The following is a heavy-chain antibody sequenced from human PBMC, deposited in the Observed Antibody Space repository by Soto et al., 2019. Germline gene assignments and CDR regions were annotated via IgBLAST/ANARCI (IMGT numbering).Heavy chain of an antibody. V-gene: IGHV6-1*01. J-gene: IGHJ6*02. Sequence: SQTLSLTCAISGDSVSSNSDAWNWIRQSPSRGLEWLGRTYYRSKWYNDYAVSVKSRITINPDTSKNQFSLQLNSVTPEDTAVYYCARWGLSAAGTYYYYGMDVWGQGTTVTVSS. D-gene: IGHD6-13*01. CDR2: TYYRSKWYN. CDR1: GDSVSSNSDA. CDR3: ARWGLSAAGTYYYYGMDV.